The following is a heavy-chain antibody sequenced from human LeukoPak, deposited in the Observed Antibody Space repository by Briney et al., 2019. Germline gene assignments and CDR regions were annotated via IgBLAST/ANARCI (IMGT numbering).Heavy chain of an antibody. Sequence: ASVNVSFKASGYTFTTYAIHWVRQAPGRSLEWMGRINAGNGDAKYSQNFHDRITITRDTSASTVYMELTSLRSKDTAVYYCGKSAPSGFDPWGQGSLVTVSS. V-gene: IGHV1-3*01. CDR3: GKSAPSGFDP. CDR2: INAGNGDA. CDR1: GYTFTTYA. J-gene: IGHJ5*02.